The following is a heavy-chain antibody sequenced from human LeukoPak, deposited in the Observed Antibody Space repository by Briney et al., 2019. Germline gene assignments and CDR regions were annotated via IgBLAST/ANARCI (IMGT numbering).Heavy chain of an antibody. CDR1: GGSISSYY. CDR3: AREYCSSTSCYPHYYFDY. CDR2: IYYSGST. D-gene: IGHD2-2*01. V-gene: IGHV4-59*01. Sequence: SETLSLTCTVSGGSISSYYWSWIRQPPGKGLEWIGYIYYSGSTNYNPSLKSRVTISVDTSKNQFSLKLSSVTAADTAVYYCAREYCSSTSCYPHYYFDYWGQGTLATVSS. J-gene: IGHJ4*02.